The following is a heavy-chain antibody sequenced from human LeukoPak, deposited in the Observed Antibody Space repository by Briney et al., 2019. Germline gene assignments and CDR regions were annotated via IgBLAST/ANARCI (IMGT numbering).Heavy chain of an antibody. Sequence: LETLSLTCTVSGGSISSSSYYWGWIRQPPGKGLEWIGSIYYSGSTYYNPSLKSRVTISVDTSKNQFSLKLSSVTAADTAVYYCARLALYYDYVWGSYRSNWFDPWGQGTLVTVSS. V-gene: IGHV4-39*07. CDR3: ARLALYYDYVWGSYRSNWFDP. D-gene: IGHD3-16*02. CDR2: IYYSGST. J-gene: IGHJ5*02. CDR1: GGSISSSSYY.